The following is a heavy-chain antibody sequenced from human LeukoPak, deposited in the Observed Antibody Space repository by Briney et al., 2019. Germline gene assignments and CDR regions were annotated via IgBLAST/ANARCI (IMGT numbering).Heavy chain of an antibody. CDR2: ISYDGGNK. Sequence: GGSLRLSCAASGFTFSNYAMHWVRQAPGKGLEWVALISYDGGNKFYADSVRDRFTISRDNSKNTLFLQMNSLRIEDTAVYYCAKVFEVRGARRPKDYWGQGTLVIVSS. V-gene: IGHV3-30*18. J-gene: IGHJ4*02. CDR1: GFTFSNYA. CDR3: AKVFEVRGARRPKDY. D-gene: IGHD3-10*01.